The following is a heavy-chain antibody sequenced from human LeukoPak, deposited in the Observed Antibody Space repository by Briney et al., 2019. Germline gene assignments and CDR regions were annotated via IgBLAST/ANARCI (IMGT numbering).Heavy chain of an antibody. CDR2: ISSSRSSI. CDR1: GFTFSDYS. V-gene: IGHV3-48*01. Sequence: GGSLRLSCAASGFTFSDYSMNWVRQAPGKGLEWVSYISSSRSSIYYADSVKGRFTISRDNAKNSLHLQMNSLRAEDTAVYYCARDRPPVYWGQGTLVTVSS. J-gene: IGHJ4*02. CDR3: ARDRPPVY.